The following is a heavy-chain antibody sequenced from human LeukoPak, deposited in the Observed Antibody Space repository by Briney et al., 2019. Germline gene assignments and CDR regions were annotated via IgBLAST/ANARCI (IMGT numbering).Heavy chain of an antibody. D-gene: IGHD2-15*01. CDR3: ARLYCSGASWSRGGGFDY. Sequence: SPSLSLTRTVSGGSISSAGYFWTWIRQHPGKGLEWIGYISYSGSPYCSTSLESRVTISADTSQNHFSLKLSSVAAADTATYYCARLYCSGASWSRGGGFDYWGQGTLVTVSS. CDR2: ISYSGSP. CDR1: GGSISSAGYF. V-gene: IGHV4-31*03. J-gene: IGHJ4*02.